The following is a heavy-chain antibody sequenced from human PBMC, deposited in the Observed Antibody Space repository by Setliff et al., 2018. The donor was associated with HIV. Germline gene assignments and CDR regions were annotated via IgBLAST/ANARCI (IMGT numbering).Heavy chain of an antibody. CDR2: FSNIGKT. J-gene: IGHJ3*02. D-gene: IGHD4-4*01. Sequence: SETLSLTCAVSGDSMNTNDWWGWIRQPPGKGLAGIGYFSNIGKTYYNPSLNRRVTMSIDTSKNQLSLNLDSVTAVDTAVYYCARTVPYSSNQGALDIWGQGTMVTVSS. V-gene: IGHV4-28*01. CDR3: ARTVPYSSNQGALDI. CDR1: GDSMNTNDW.